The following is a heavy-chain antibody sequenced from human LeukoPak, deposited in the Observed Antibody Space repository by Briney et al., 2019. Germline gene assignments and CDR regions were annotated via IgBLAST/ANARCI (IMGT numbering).Heavy chain of an antibody. CDR2: ISEDGINK. CDR3: AKDRETTASGTFDY. Sequence: PGGSLGLSSSASGFTFGNCGMHGVRQAPGKRLEWVAGISEDGINKYYADSVKARFTISRDNSNNTLFLQMNNLRADDTAVYYCAKDRETTASGTFDYWGQGALVTVSS. J-gene: IGHJ4*02. CDR1: GFTFGNCG. D-gene: IGHD6-13*01. V-gene: IGHV3-30*18.